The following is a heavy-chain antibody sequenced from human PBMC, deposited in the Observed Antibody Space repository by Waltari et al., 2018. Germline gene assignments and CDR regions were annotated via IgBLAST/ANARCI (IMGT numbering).Heavy chain of an antibody. J-gene: IGHJ5*02. V-gene: IGHV1-8*01. CDR2: MNPNSGNT. Sequence: QVQLVQSGAEVKRPGASVKVSCKASGYTFTSYDINWVRQATGQGLEWMGWMNPNSGNTGYAQKFQGRVTMTRNTSISTAYMELSSLRSEDTAVYYCARGSRGVYGDYGYWFDPWGQGTLVTVSS. CDR1: GYTFTSYD. CDR3: ARGSRGVYGDYGYWFDP. D-gene: IGHD4-17*01.